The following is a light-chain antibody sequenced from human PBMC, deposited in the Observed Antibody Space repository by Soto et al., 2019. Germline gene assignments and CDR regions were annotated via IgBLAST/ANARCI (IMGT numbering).Light chain of an antibody. CDR1: SSDFGGYNY. J-gene: IGLJ1*01. CDR2: DVS. Sequence: QSALTQPRSVSGSPGQSVTISCTGTSSDFGGYNYVSWYQHHPGKAPKLMIYDVSERPSGVPDRFSGSKSGNTASLTISGLQAEVEADYYCCSYAGTFYVFGTGTKVTV. V-gene: IGLV2-11*01. CDR3: CSYAGTFYV.